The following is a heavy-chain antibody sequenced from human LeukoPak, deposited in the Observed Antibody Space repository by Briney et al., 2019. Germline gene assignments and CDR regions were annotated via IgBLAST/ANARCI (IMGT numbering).Heavy chain of an antibody. CDR3: ATSAIVGAVWHAFDI. D-gene: IGHD1-26*01. V-gene: IGHV3-30*02. J-gene: IGHJ4*02. CDR2: IRYDGSNK. CDR1: GFTFSSYG. Sequence: PGGSLRLSCAASGFTFSSYGMHWVRQAPGKGLEWVAFIRYDGSNKYYADSVKGRFTISRDNSKNTLYLQMNSLRAEDTAVYYCATSAIVGAVWHAFDIWGQGTLVTVSS.